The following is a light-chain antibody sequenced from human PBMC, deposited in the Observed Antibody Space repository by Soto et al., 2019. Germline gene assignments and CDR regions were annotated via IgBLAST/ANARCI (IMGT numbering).Light chain of an antibody. CDR1: SSDVGGYNY. CDR3: VSYAGSNKKV. Sequence: QSALTQPPSASGSPGQSVSISCTGSSSDVGGYNYVSWYQQHPGKAPKLMIYEVSKRPSGVPDRFSGSKSGITASLTVSGLQAEDEADYYCVSYAGSNKKVFGGGTKVTVL. J-gene: IGLJ2*01. CDR2: EVS. V-gene: IGLV2-8*01.